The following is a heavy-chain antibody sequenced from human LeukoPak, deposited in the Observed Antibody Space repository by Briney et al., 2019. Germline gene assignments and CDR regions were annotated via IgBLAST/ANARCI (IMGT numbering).Heavy chain of an antibody. CDR3: ARDESTPTYNWFDP. J-gene: IGHJ5*02. CDR2: IKQDGSEK. V-gene: IGHV3-7*01. Sequence: GGSLRLSCAASGFTFSSYWMSWVRQAPGKGLEWVANIKQDGSEKYYVDSVKGRFTISRDNAKNSLYLQMNSLRAEDTAVYYCARDESTPTYNWFDPWGQGTLVTVSS. CDR1: GFTFSSYW.